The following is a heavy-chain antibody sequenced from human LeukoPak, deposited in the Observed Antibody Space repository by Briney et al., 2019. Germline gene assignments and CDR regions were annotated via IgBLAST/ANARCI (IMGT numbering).Heavy chain of an antibody. Sequence: SETLSLTYAVYGGSFSGYYWSWIRQPPGKGLEWSGEINHSGSTNYNPSLKSRVTISVDTSKNQFSLKLSSVTAADTAVYYCARIYCGGDCSTFQHWGQGTLVTVSS. CDR2: INHSGST. J-gene: IGHJ1*01. CDR3: ARIYCGGDCSTFQH. V-gene: IGHV4-34*01. D-gene: IGHD2-21*02. CDR1: GGSFSGYY.